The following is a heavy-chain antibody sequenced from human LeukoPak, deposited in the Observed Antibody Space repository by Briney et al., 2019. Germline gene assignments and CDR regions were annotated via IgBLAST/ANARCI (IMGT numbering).Heavy chain of an antibody. CDR2: IYYSGST. CDR3: ARGEDGSSWYYSY. CDR1: GSSISSYY. Sequence: PSETLSLTCTVSGSSISSYYWSWIRQPPGKGLEWIGYIYYSGSTNYNPSLKSRVTISVDTSKNQFSLKLSSVTAADTAVYYCARGEDGSSWYYSYWGQGTLVTVSS. J-gene: IGHJ4*02. V-gene: IGHV4-59*01. D-gene: IGHD6-13*01.